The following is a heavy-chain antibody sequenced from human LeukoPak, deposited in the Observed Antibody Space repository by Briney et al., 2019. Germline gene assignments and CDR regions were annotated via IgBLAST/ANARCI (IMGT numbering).Heavy chain of an antibody. D-gene: IGHD3-3*01. V-gene: IGHV3-21*04. J-gene: IGHJ4*02. Sequence: PGGSLRLSRAASGFTFSSYSMNWVRQAPGKGLEWVSSISSSSSYIYYADSVKGRFTISRDNSKNTLYLQMNSLRAEDTAVYYCAKDEWSATIFGVAPFDYWGQGTLVTVSS. CDR1: GFTFSSYS. CDR3: AKDEWSATIFGVAPFDY. CDR2: ISSSSSYI.